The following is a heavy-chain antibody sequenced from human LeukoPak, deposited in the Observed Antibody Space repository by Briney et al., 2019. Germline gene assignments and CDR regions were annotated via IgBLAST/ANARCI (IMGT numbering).Heavy chain of an antibody. D-gene: IGHD6-6*01. CDR1: GFTFSDYY. J-gene: IGHJ4*02. CDR2: IWYDGSNK. Sequence: GGSLRLSCVASGFTFSDYYMSWIRQAPGKGLEWVAVIWYDGSNKYYADSVKGRFTISRDNSKNTLYLQMNSLRAEDTAVYYCAVMGGEHLVLDYWGQGALVTVSS. V-gene: IGHV3-33*08. CDR3: AVMGGEHLVLDY.